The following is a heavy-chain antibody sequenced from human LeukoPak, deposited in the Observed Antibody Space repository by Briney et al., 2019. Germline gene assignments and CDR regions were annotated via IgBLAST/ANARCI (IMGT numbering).Heavy chain of an antibody. D-gene: IGHD5-24*01. CDR2: ISYDGSNK. J-gene: IGHJ4*02. CDR3: AKDLNRWLQSRSPDY. V-gene: IGHV3-30*18. Sequence: GGSLRLPCAASGFTFSSSAMSWVRQAPGKGLEWVAVISYDGSNKYYADSVKGRFTISRDNSKNTLYLQMNSLRAEDTAVYYCAKDLNRWLQSRSPDYWGQGTLVTVSS. CDR1: GFTFSSSA.